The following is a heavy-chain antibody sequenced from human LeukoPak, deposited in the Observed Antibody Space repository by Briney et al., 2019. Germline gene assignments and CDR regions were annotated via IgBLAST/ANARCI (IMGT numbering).Heavy chain of an antibody. CDR1: GGSISSYY. D-gene: IGHD4-17*01. CDR3: ARGDYGDYFDY. V-gene: IGHV4-59*12. J-gene: IGHJ4*02. CDR2: IYYSGST. Sequence: SETLSLTCTVSGGSISSYYWSWIRQPPGKGLEWIGYIYYSGSTNYNPSLKSRVTISVDTSKNQFSLKLSSVTAADTAVYYCARGDYGDYFDYWGQGTLVTVSS.